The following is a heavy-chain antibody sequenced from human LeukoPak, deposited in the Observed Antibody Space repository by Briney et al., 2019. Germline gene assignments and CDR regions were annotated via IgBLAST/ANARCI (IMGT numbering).Heavy chain of an antibody. D-gene: IGHD3-22*01. CDR2: ISGSSSYI. CDR3: ARDTETDSSGYYKPFDY. V-gene: IGHV3-21*01. Sequence: GGSLRLSCAASGFTFSSYSMNWVRQAPGKGLEWVSCISGSSSYIYYADSVKGRFTISRDNSKNTLYLQMNSLRAEDTAVYYCARDTETDSSGYYKPFDYWGQGTLVTVSS. CDR1: GFTFSSYS. J-gene: IGHJ4*02.